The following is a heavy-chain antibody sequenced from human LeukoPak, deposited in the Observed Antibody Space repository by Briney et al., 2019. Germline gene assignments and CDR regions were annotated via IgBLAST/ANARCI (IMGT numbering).Heavy chain of an antibody. CDR2: ISHIGST. D-gene: IGHD3-22*01. J-gene: IGHJ4*02. CDR1: GGSISSNNW. Sequence: SGTLSLTCAVSGGSISSNNWWSWVRQPPGKGLEWIGEISHIGSTNYNPSLKSRVSMSVDKSKNQFSLKLSSVTAADTAVYYCACCYDSSGYRFDYWGQGALVTVSS. V-gene: IGHV4-4*02. CDR3: ACCYDSSGYRFDY.